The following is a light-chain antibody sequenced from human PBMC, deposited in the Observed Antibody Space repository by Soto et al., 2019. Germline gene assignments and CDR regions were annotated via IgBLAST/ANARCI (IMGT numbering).Light chain of an antibody. V-gene: IGLV2-23*01. Sequence: QSVLTQPASVSASPGQSITISCTATSNDVGFSKFVSWYQQQPGKSPQVLVYEGTKRPSGVSLRFSGSHSVNAASLTISDIHIEDEADYYCSSYVGDSAYAFGTGTKLTVL. CDR2: EGT. CDR3: SSYVGDSAYA. CDR1: SNDVGFSKF. J-gene: IGLJ1*01.